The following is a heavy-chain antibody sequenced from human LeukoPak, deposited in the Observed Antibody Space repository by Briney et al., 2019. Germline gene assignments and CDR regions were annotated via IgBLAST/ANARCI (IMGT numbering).Heavy chain of an antibody. CDR2: ISAYNGNT. CDR3: ARDYGQVIAVAGTWQPFDY. CDR1: GYTFTSYD. D-gene: IGHD6-19*01. V-gene: IGHV1-18*01. Sequence: ASVKVSCKASGYTFTSYDINWVRQATGQGLEWMGWISAYNGNTNYAQKLQGRVTMTTDTSTSTAYMELRSLRSDDTAVFYCARDYGQVIAVAGTWQPFDYWGQGTLVTVSS. J-gene: IGHJ4*02.